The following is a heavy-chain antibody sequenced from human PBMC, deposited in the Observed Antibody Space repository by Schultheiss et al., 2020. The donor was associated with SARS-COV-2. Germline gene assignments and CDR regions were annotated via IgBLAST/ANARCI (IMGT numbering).Heavy chain of an antibody. CDR3: ARGAVVPRGY. CDR2: ISSSSSYI. V-gene: IGHV3-21*01. D-gene: IGHD2-15*01. J-gene: IGHJ4*02. CDR1: GFTFSSFA. Sequence: GGSLRLSCSASGFTFSSFAMHWVRQAPGKGLEWVSSISSSSSYIYYADSVKGRFTISRDNAKNSLYLQMNSLRAEDTAVYYCARGAVVPRGYWGQGTLVTVSS.